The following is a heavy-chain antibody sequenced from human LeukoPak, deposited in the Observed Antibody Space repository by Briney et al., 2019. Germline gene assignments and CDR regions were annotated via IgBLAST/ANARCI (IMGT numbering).Heavy chain of an antibody. CDR2: FDNEDGET. Sequence: ASVKVSCKVSGYTLTELSMHCVRQAPGKGLEWGGGFDNEDGETIYEQKYQGRVTKTEDTSTDTAYMELNSLRSEDTAVYYCATRKIAAAGTYYYGMDVWGQGTTVTVS. D-gene: IGHD6-13*01. CDR3: ATRKIAAAGTYYYGMDV. J-gene: IGHJ6*02. CDR1: GYTLTELS. V-gene: IGHV1-24*01.